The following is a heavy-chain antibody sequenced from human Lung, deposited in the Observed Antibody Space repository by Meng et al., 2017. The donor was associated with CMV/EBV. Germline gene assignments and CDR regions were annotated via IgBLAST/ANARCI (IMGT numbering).Heavy chain of an antibody. CDR3: AHRTFYYDSSGHYEANFDF. CDR1: GFXLSTNGVG. CDR2: IYWDDDK. Sequence: QITLKESGPTLVKLXXTLTLTCTFSGFXLSTNGVGVGWIRQPPGKALEWLALIYWDDDKRYSTSLKNRLTITKDTSKNQVVLTMTDMDPVDTATYYCAHRTFYYDSSGHYEANFDFWGQGPLVTVSS. J-gene: IGHJ4*02. V-gene: IGHV2-5*02. D-gene: IGHD3-22*01.